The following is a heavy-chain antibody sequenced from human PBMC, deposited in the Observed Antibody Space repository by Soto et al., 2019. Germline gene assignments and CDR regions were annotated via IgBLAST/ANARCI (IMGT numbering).Heavy chain of an antibody. CDR1: GGSFSVYY. V-gene: IGHV4-34*01. CDR2: INHSGST. CDR3: ARIPVDTSMIYWLDP. J-gene: IGHJ5*02. Sequence: PSETLSLTCAVYGGSFSVYYWSWIRHPPGKGLEWIGEINHSGSTNYNPSLKSRVIISVDTSKNLFSLKLTSVTAADTAVYYCARIPVDTSMIYWLDPWGQGTLVTVSS. D-gene: IGHD5-18*01.